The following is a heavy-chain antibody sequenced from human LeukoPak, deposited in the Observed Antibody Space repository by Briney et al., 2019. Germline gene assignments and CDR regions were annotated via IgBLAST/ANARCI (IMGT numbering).Heavy chain of an antibody. V-gene: IGHV3-48*02. D-gene: IGHD1-26*01. J-gene: IGHJ5*02. CDR2: ISSSSSTI. CDR3: ARDLAATSRWFDP. Sequence: PGGSLRLSCAASGFTFSSYSMSWVRQAPGKGLEWVSYISSSSSTIYYADYVKGRFPISRDNAKSSLYLQMNSLRDEDTAVYYCARDLAATSRWFDPWGQGTLVTVSS. CDR1: GFTFSSYS.